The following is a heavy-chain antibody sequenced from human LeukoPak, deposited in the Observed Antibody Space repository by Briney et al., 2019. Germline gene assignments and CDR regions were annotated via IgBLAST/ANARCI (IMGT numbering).Heavy chain of an antibody. J-gene: IGHJ6*02. CDR3: ARLASSSWPLYYYYGMDV. Sequence: ASVKVSCKASGYTFTSYDINWVRQATGQGLEWMGWMNPNNGNTGYAQKFQGRVTMTRSTSISTAYMELSSLRSDDTAVYYCARLASSSWPLYYYYGMDVWGQGTTVTVSS. D-gene: IGHD6-13*01. V-gene: IGHV1-8*01. CDR2: MNPNNGNT. CDR1: GYTFTSYD.